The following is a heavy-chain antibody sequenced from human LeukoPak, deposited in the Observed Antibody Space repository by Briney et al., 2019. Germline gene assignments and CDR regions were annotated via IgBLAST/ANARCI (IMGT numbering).Heavy chain of an antibody. CDR1: GFTFDDYA. J-gene: IGHJ4*02. D-gene: IGHD3-9*01. CDR2: ISWDGGST. Sequence: PGGSLRLSCAASGFTFDDYAMHWVRQAPGKGLEWVSFISWDGGSTYYADSVKGRFTISRDNSKNSLYLQMNSLRAEDTALYYCAKDSFDLPFDYWGQGTLVTVSS. CDR3: AKDSFDLPFDY. V-gene: IGHV3-43D*03.